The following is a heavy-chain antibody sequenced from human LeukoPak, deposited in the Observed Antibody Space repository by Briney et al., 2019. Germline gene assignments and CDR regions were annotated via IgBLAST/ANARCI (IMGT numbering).Heavy chain of an antibody. CDR2: MSHSGNT. V-gene: IGHV4-38-2*02. CDR3: ARARKYNGNPNWIDL. Sequence: SSETLSLTCNVSGDSITSTYYWGWIRQPPGKGPEWIVSMSHSGNTYYNPSLKSRVTISVDPSKNHFSLIPSAVTAADTAVYYCARARKYNGNPNWIDLWGQGVLVTVSS. CDR1: GDSITSTYY. D-gene: IGHD4-23*01. J-gene: IGHJ5*02.